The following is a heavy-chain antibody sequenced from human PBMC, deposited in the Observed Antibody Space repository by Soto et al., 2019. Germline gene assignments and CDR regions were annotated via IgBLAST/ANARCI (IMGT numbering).Heavy chain of an antibody. D-gene: IGHD1-7*01. CDR2: IYHSGST. CDR1: GGSISSGTLS. CDR3: ARGDPGNTKFDP. J-gene: IGHJ5*02. V-gene: IGHV4-30-2*01. Sequence: SETLSLTCTVSGGSISSGTLSWTWIRQPPGKGLEWIGYIYHSGSTYSNPSLTSRVTISVDKSKNQFSLTLTSVTAEDTAVYFCARGDPGNTKFDPWGQRALVAVSS.